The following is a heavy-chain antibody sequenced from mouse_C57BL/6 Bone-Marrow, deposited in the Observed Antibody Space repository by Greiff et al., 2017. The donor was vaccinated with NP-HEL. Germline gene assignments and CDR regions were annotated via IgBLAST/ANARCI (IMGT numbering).Heavy chain of an antibody. CDR1: GFNIKDDY. D-gene: IGHD2-1*01. CDR3: TTGGNFLFDY. J-gene: IGHJ2*01. Sequence: VQLKQSGAELVRPGASVKLSCTASGFNIKDDYMHWVKQRPEQGLEWIGWIDPENGDTEYASKFQGKATITADTSSNTAYLQLSSLTSEDTAVYYCTTGGNFLFDYWGQGTTLTVSS. CDR2: IDPENGDT. V-gene: IGHV14-4*01.